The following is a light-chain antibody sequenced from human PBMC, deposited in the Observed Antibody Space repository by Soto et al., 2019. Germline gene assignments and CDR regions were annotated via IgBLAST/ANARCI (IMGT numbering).Light chain of an antibody. CDR2: VAF. CDR1: QSIALS. CDR3: QQYNNWLMLS. Sequence: DIQMTQSPSSLSASVGCTVTMTCRASQSIALSVNWYQQKPGKAPKLLIYVAFTLESGVPSRFSGSGSGTEFTLTISSLQSEDFAIYYCQQYNNWLMLSFGGGTKVDI. V-gene: IGKV1-39*01. J-gene: IGKJ4*01.